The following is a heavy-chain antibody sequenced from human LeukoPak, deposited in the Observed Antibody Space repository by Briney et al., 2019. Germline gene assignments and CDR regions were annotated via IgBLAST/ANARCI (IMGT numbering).Heavy chain of an antibody. Sequence: SETLSLTCTVSGGSINNYYWSWIRQPPGKGLEWIGYIYYRGSTNYNPSLKSRVTFSVDTSKNQFSLKLNSVTAADTAVYYCGESNLGGGLWFGEPYYYYGMDVWGQGTTVTVSS. D-gene: IGHD3-10*01. CDR1: GGSINNYY. CDR3: GESNLGGGLWFGEPYYYYGMDV. V-gene: IGHV4-59*01. CDR2: IYYRGST. J-gene: IGHJ6*02.